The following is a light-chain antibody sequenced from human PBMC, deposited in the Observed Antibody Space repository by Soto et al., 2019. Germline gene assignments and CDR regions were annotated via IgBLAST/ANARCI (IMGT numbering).Light chain of an antibody. CDR2: DAY. CDR3: QQYDTLPIT. Sequence: DIQMTQSPSSLSASVGDSVTITCQASQDITNYLNWYQQKPGKAPKLLINDAYNLETGVPSRFSGSGSGTHFTFTISSXQPEDFATYYCQQYDTLPITFGQGTRLEIK. J-gene: IGKJ5*01. CDR1: QDITNY. V-gene: IGKV1-33*01.